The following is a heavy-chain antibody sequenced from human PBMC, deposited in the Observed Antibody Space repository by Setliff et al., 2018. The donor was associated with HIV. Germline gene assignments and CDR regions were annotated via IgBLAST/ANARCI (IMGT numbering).Heavy chain of an antibody. Sequence: SETLSLTCTVSGASMRGHYWNWIRQPPGKTLEWIGYIYDSGSTNYNPSLASRVTISVDTSKNQFSLKLTSVTAADTAVYYCARDRMSSGYTAAFEIWGQGTVVTVSS. V-gene: IGHV4-59*11. D-gene: IGHD3-22*01. CDR3: ARDRMSSGYTAAFEI. CDR1: GASMRGHY. CDR2: IYDSGST. J-gene: IGHJ3*02.